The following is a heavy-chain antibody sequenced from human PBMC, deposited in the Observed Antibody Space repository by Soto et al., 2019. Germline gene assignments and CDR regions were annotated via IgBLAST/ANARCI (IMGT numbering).Heavy chain of an antibody. Sequence: QVQLQESGPGLVKPSQTLSLTCTVSGDSISSNNNYWSWIRQPPGEGLEWIGFISYSGTTSYSPSLKSRVAISLDTTKNQFSLSLSSVTAADTAVYYCARRRGYSYGLDPWGQGTLVTVSS. CDR1: GDSISSNNNY. CDR2: ISYSGTT. J-gene: IGHJ5*02. CDR3: ARRRGYSYGLDP. D-gene: IGHD5-18*01. V-gene: IGHV4-30-4*01.